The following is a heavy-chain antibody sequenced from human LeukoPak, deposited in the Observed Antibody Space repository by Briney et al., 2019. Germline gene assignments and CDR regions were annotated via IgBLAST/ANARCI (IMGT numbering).Heavy chain of an antibody. CDR1: GGSFSGYY. V-gene: IGHV4-34*01. J-gene: IGHJ5*02. Sequence: SETLSLTCAVYGGSFSGYYWSWIRQPPGKGLEWIGEINHSGSTNYNPSLKSRVTISVDTSKNQFSLKLSSVTAADTAVYYCARLNMVRGTNWFDPWGQGTLVTVSS. CDR2: INHSGST. CDR3: ARLNMVRGTNWFDP. D-gene: IGHD3-10*01.